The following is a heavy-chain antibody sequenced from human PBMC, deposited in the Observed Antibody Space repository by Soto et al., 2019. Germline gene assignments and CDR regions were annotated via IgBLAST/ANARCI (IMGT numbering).Heavy chain of an antibody. D-gene: IGHD6-19*01. CDR3: ARWHSSGWPIFDY. CDR1: GGTFSTST. CDR2: IIPIFGKA. Sequence: ASVKVSCKASGGTFSTSTINWVRQAPGQGLEWMGGIIPIFGKATYAQKFQGRVTITADGSTSTAYMELSSLRSEDTAVYFCARWHSSGWPIFDYWGQGTQVTVSS. V-gene: IGHV1-69*13. J-gene: IGHJ4*02.